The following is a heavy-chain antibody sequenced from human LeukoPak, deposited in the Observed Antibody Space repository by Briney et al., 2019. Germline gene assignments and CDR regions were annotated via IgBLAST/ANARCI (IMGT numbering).Heavy chain of an antibody. D-gene: IGHD2-15*01. CDR2: IWYDGSNK. Sequence: PGRSLRLSCAASGFTFSSYGMHWVRQAPGKGLEWVAVIWYDGSNKYYADSVKGRFTISRDNSKNTLYLQMNSLRAEDTAVYYCAREGEYYCSGGSCYSGIHFDYRGQGTLVTVSS. V-gene: IGHV3-33*01. J-gene: IGHJ4*02. CDR3: AREGEYYCSGGSCYSGIHFDY. CDR1: GFTFSSYG.